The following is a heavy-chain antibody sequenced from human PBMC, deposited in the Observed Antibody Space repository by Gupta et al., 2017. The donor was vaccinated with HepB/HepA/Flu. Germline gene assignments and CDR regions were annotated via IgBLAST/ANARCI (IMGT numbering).Heavy chain of an antibody. CDR1: GGSFSGYY. D-gene: IGHD3-9*01. Sequence: QVQLQQWGAGLLKPSETLSLTCAVYGGSFSGYYWSWIRQPPGKGLEWIGEINHSGSTNYNPSLKSRVTISVDTSKNQFSLKLSSVTAADTAVYYCARVDAYYDILTGVDAFDIWGQGTMVTVSS. J-gene: IGHJ3*02. V-gene: IGHV4-34*01. CDR2: INHSGST. CDR3: ARVDAYYDILTGVDAFDI.